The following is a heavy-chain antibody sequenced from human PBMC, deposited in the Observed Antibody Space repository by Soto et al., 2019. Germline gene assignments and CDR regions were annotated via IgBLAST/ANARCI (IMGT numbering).Heavy chain of an antibody. V-gene: IGHV4-59*08. CDR2: IYYSGST. D-gene: IGHD3-16*01. J-gene: IGHJ4*02. Sequence: QVQLQESGPGLVKPSETLSLTCTVSGGSISSYYWSWIRQPPGKGLEWIGYIYYSGSTNYNPSLXSXVXIPXDTSKHQFSLKLSSVTAADTAVYYCARLGGWSVDYWGQGTLVTVSS. CDR1: GGSISSYY. CDR3: ARLGGWSVDY.